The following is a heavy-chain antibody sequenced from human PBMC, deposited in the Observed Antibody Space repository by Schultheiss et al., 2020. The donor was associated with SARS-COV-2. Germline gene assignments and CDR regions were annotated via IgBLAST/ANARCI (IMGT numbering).Heavy chain of an antibody. CDR3: ARRRGLSGGYDLGVNWFDP. CDR1: GGSISSSSYY. D-gene: IGHD5-12*01. CDR2: IYCSGST. J-gene: IGHJ5*02. V-gene: IGHV4-39*01. Sequence: SETLSLTCTVSGGSISSSSYYWGWIRQPPGKGLEWIGSIYCSGSTYYNPSLKSRVTISVDTSKNQFSLKLSSVTAADTAVYYCARRRGLSGGYDLGVNWFDPWGQGTLVTVSS.